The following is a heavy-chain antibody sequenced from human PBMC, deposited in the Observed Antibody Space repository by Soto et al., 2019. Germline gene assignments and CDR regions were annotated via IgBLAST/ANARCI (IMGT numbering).Heavy chain of an antibody. CDR2: IIPIFGTA. Sequence: QVQLVQSGAEVKKPGSSVKVSCKASGGTFSSYAISWVRQAPGQGLEWMGGIIPIFGTANYAQKFQGRVTITADETTSTAYMELSSLRSEDTAVYYCARSYYYFWSGYYRGPYYYYGMDVWGQGTTVTVSS. V-gene: IGHV1-69*01. D-gene: IGHD3-3*01. J-gene: IGHJ6*02. CDR3: ARSYYYFWSGYYRGPYYYYGMDV. CDR1: GGTFSSYA.